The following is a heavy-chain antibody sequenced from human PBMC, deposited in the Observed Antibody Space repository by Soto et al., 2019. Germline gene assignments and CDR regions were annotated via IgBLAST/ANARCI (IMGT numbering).Heavy chain of an antibody. D-gene: IGHD6-13*01. Sequence: GGSLRLSCAVSGFTFSSYAMSWVRQAPGKGLEWVSAISGSGGSTYYADSVKGRFTISRDNSKNTLYLQMNSLRAEDTAVYYCAKDRIAAAGTRYYYGMDVWGQGTTVTVSS. CDR2: ISGSGGST. CDR3: AKDRIAAAGTRYYYGMDV. V-gene: IGHV3-23*01. J-gene: IGHJ6*02. CDR1: GFTFSSYA.